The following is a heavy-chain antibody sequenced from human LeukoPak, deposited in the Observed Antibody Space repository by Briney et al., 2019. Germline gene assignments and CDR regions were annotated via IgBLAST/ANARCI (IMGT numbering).Heavy chain of an antibody. Sequence: PGGSLRLSCAASGFTFSINWLNWVRQAPGKGLEWVANIKQDGSEKYYVDSVKGRFTISRDNAKNSLYLQMNSLRAEDTAVYYCARDLGYCSGFNCYSLLLYWGQGTLVTVSS. D-gene: IGHD2-15*01. CDR3: ARDLGYCSGFNCYSLLLY. CDR2: IKQDGSEK. CDR1: GFTFSINW. V-gene: IGHV3-7*04. J-gene: IGHJ4*02.